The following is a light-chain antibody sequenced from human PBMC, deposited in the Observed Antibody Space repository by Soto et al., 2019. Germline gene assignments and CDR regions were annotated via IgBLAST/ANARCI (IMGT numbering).Light chain of an antibody. Sequence: EIVLTQSPGTLSLSPGERATLSCRASQSVSSTFLAWYQQKPGQAPRLLIFGVSNRATGIPDRFSGSGSGTDFTPTISRLEPEDFAVYYCGQFVSAPPRTFGQGTKVEIK. V-gene: IGKV3-20*01. CDR3: GQFVSAPPRT. J-gene: IGKJ1*01. CDR1: QSVSSTF. CDR2: GVS.